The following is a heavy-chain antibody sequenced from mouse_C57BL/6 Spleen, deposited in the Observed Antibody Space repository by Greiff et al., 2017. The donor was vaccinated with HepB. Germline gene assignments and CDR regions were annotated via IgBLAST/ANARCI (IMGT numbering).Heavy chain of an antibody. D-gene: IGHD2-4*01. J-gene: IGHJ4*01. V-gene: IGHV1-82*01. CDR3: ARSHYENYYAMDY. CDR2: IYPGDGDT. Sequence: QVQLKESGPELVKPGASVKISCTASGYSFSSSWMYWVKQRPGKGLEWIGRIYPGDGDTNSNGKFKGKATLTADKSSSTAYMHLSSLTSEDSAVYFCARSHYENYYAMDYWGQGTPVTVSS. CDR1: GYSFSSSW.